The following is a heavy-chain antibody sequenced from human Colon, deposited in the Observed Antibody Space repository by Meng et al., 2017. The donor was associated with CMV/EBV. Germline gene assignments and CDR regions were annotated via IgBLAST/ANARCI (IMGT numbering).Heavy chain of an antibody. CDR1: GYSFTMYD. V-gene: IGHV1-8*01. CDR2: MNPDSGHT. J-gene: IGHJ4*02. Sequence: KVSCKNSGYSFTMYDIYWGRQASGQGLEWMGWMNPDSGHTAYAQKFQGRITMTRDTSVTTAYLEITSLRSDDTAVYYCVRGRVVGGGWGQGTLVTVSS. D-gene: IGHD2-21*01. CDR3: VRGRVVGGG.